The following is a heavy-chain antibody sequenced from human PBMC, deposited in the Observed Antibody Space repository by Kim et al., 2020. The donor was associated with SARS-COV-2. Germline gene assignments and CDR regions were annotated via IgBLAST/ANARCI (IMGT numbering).Heavy chain of an antibody. CDR2: ISYSGST. D-gene: IGHD1-26*01. V-gene: IGHV4-39*01. Sequence: SETLSLTCTVSGGPISSGTYYWGWVRQPPGKGLEWIASISYSGSTHYNPSLRSRVTISGDASKKQFSLKVNSVTATDSALFFCARTVGPTPYFDCWGPG. CDR1: GGPISSGTYY. CDR3: ARTVGPTPYFDC. J-gene: IGHJ4*02.